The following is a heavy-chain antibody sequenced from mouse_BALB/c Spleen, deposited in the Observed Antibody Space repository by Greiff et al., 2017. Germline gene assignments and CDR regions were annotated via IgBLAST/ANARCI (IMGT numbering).Heavy chain of an antibody. Sequence: VQLVESGPGLVAPSQSLSITCTVSGFSLTGYGVNWVRQPPGKGLEWLGMIWGDGSTDYNSALKSRLSISKDNSKSQVFLKMNRLQTDDTARYYCARDRGTARATWAMDYWGQGTSVTVSS. D-gene: IGHD3-2*01. CDR2: IWGDGST. CDR3: ARDRGTARATWAMDY. CDR1: GFSLTGYG. V-gene: IGHV2-6-7*01. J-gene: IGHJ4*01.